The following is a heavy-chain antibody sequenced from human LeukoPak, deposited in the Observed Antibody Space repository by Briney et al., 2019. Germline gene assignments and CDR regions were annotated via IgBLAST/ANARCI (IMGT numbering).Heavy chain of an antibody. CDR2: ISESSSFI. Sequence: GGSLRLSCAASGFTFRNYNMNWVRQAPGKGLEWVSSISESSSFIQYADSLKGRFAISRDNAKDSLYLQMNSLRAEDTAVYYCARQRGYCSSGVCRGWFDPWGQGTLVTVSS. CDR3: ARQRGYCSSGVCRGWFDP. J-gene: IGHJ5*02. D-gene: IGHD2-8*01. CDR1: GFTFRNYN. V-gene: IGHV3-21*01.